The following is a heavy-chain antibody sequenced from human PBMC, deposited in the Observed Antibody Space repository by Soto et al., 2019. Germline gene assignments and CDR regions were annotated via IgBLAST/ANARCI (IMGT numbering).Heavy chain of an antibody. V-gene: IGHV1-18*01. CDR3: ARGCVGGSCYSAAQFDP. CDR2: ISAYNGNT. J-gene: IGHJ5*02. D-gene: IGHD2-15*01. CDR1: GYTFTSYG. Sequence: SAKATCKDSGYTFTSYGICWVRQAKRQGLEWMGWISAYNGNTNYAQKLQGRVTMTTDTSTSTAYMELRSLRSDDTAVYYCARGCVGGSCYSAAQFDPWGQGTLVTVSS.